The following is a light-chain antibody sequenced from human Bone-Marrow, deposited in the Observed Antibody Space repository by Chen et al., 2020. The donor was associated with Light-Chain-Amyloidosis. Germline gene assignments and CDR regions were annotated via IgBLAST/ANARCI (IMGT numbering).Light chain of an antibody. J-gene: IGKJ1*01. CDR1: QSIRGN. CDR2: GAS. V-gene: IGKV3-15*01. Sequence: VMTQSPVALSVSPGDTATLTCRASQSIRGNLAWYQQRPGQAPRLRIYGASARATGIPARFSGSGFETYFTLTISTIQSEDFAVYCCQQYNNWPLTFGQGTRVDIK. CDR3: QQYNNWPLT.